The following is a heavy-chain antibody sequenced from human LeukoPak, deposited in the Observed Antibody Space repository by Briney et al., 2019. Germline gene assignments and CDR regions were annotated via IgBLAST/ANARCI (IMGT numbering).Heavy chain of an antibody. J-gene: IGHJ4*02. CDR3: IGSGNYYRVFDY. D-gene: IGHD3-10*01. CDR1: GFTFSNAW. Sequence: GGSLRLSCAASGFTFSNAWMSWVRQAPGKGLEWLGRIKSNSDGGKTDYAAPVKGRFTISRDDSNTTLYLQMNSLKTEDTAVYYCIGSGNYYRVFDYWGQGTLVTVSS. V-gene: IGHV3-15*01. CDR2: IKSNSDGGKT.